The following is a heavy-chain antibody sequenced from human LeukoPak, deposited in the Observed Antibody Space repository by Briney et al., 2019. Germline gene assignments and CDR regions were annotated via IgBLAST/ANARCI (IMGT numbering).Heavy chain of an antibody. CDR1: GFTFSSYW. V-gene: IGHV3-74*01. J-gene: IGHJ6*03. CDR3: AREPSSGSYYGGYYYYMDV. D-gene: IGHD1-26*01. Sequence: PGGSLRLSCAASGFTFSSYWMHWVRQAPGKGLVWVSRINSDGSSTSYADSVKGRFTISRDNAKNTLYLQMNSLRAEDTAVYYCAREPSSGSYYGGYYYYMDVWAKGPRSPSP. CDR2: INSDGSST.